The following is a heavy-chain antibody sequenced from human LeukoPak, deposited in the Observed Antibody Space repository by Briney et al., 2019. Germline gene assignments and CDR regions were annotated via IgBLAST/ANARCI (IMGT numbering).Heavy chain of an antibody. CDR2: FDPEDGET. CDR3: ATDRSVGATPHYYYYMDV. D-gene: IGHD1-26*01. Sequence: AASVKVSCKVSGYTLTELSMHWVRQAPGKGLEWMGGFDPEDGETIYAQKFQGRVTMTEDTSTDTAYMELSSLRSEDTAVYYCATDRSVGATPHYYYYMDVWGKGTTVTVSS. V-gene: IGHV1-24*01. J-gene: IGHJ6*03. CDR1: GYTLTELS.